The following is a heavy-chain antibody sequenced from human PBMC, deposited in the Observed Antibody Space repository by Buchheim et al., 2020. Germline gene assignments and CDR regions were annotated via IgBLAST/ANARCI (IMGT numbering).Heavy chain of an antibody. CDR2: IFANGST. CDR3: ARGSIKVDP. Sequence: QVQLQESGPGLVKPSQTLSLTCTVSGGSISRDNYYWSWIRQPAGKGLEWIGRIFANGSTDYNPSLKSRVTLSVDKYKNQFYLNLRSVPAADTAVYYCARGSIKVDPWGQGTL. CDR1: GGSISRDNYY. J-gene: IGHJ5*02. V-gene: IGHV4-61*02.